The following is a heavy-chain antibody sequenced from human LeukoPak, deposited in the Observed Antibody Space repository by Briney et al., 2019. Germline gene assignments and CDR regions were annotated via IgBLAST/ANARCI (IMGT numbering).Heavy chain of an antibody. CDR3: ARGVVSGWENFDF. D-gene: IGHD6-19*01. CDR1: GGFISSYY. Sequence: SETLSLTCTVSGGFISSYYWNWIRQPAGQRLERIGRIYTSANTNYDPALRRRVTMSVDTSKNQFSLKLSSVTAAATDEYYCARGVVSGWENFDFWGQGTPVTVSS. J-gene: IGHJ4*01. V-gene: IGHV4-4*07. CDR2: IYTSANT.